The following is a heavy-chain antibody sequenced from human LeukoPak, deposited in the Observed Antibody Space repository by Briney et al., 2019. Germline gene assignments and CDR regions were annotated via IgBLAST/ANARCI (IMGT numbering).Heavy chain of an antibody. Sequence: GASVKVSCKASGYTFTSYGISWVRRAPGQGLEWMGWISAYNGNTNYAQKLQGRVTMTTDTSTSTAYMELGSLRSDDTAVYYCARSDWPYYFDYWGQGTLVTVSS. CDR1: GYTFTSYG. CDR2: ISAYNGNT. CDR3: ARSDWPYYFDY. J-gene: IGHJ4*02. V-gene: IGHV1-18*01. D-gene: IGHD2-21*02.